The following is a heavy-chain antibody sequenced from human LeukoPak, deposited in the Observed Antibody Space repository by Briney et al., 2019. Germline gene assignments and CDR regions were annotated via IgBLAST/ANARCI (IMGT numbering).Heavy chain of an antibody. CDR2: INHSGST. CDR3: ARGTYIGSGWYTLSGAWFDP. J-gene: IGHJ5*02. D-gene: IGHD6-19*01. CDR1: GGSFSGYY. V-gene: IGHV4-34*01. Sequence: SETLFLTCAVYGGSFSGYYWSWIRQPPGKGLEWIGEINHSGSTNYNPSLKSRVTISVDTSKNQFSLKLSSVTAADTAVYYCARGTYIGSGWYTLSGAWFDPWGQGTLVTVSS.